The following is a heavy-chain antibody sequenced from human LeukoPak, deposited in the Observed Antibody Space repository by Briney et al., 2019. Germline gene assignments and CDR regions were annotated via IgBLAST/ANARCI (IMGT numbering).Heavy chain of an antibody. J-gene: IGHJ4*02. D-gene: IGHD6-13*01. CDR2: ISYDGSNK. Sequence: GGSLRLSCAASGFTFGSYAMHWVRQAPGKGLEWVAVISYDGSNKYYADSVKGRFTISRDNSKNTLYLQMNSLRAEDTAVYYCARGQRTSWYTNFDYWGQGTLVTVSS. V-gene: IGHV3-30-3*01. CDR1: GFTFGSYA. CDR3: ARGQRTSWYTNFDY.